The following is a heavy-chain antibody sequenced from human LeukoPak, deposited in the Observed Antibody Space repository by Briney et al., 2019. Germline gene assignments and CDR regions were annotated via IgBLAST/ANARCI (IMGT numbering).Heavy chain of an antibody. CDR1: GFTFSSSA. Sequence: GGSLRLSCAASGFTFSSSAMSWVRQAPGKGLEWVSAISNNGGYTYYADSVKGRFTISRDNSKNTLSLQMNSLRAEDTAVYYCAKGAPVNWFDPWGQGTLVTVSS. CDR3: AKGAPVNWFDP. V-gene: IGHV3-23*01. J-gene: IGHJ5*02. CDR2: ISNNGGYT.